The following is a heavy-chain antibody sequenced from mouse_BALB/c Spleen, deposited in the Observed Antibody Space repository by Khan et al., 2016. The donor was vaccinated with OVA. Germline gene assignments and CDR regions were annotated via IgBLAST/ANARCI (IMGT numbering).Heavy chain of an antibody. D-gene: IGHD3-3*01. V-gene: IGHV9-3-1*01. J-gene: IGHJ4*01. CDR1: GYTFTNYG. CDR2: IYTYTGEP. Sequence: QIQLVQSGPDLKKPGETVKISCKASGYTFTNYGINWVKQAPGKGLKWMGWIYTYTGEPTYADDFKGRVAFSLETSASTAYLQINNLKNEDTATYCCARGGRSAMDYWGQGTSVTVSS. CDR3: ARGGRSAMDY.